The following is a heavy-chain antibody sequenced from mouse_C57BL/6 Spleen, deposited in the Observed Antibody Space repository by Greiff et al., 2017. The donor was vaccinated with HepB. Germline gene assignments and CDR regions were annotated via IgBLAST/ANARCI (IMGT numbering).Heavy chain of an antibody. V-gene: IGHV1-54*01. CDR3: AREGIYYYGSSDGYFDV. J-gene: IGHJ1*03. D-gene: IGHD1-1*01. Sequence: QVQLQQSGAELVRPGTSVKVSCKASGYAFTNYLIEWVKQRPGPGLEWIGVINPGSGGTNYNEKFKGKATLTADKSSSTAYMQLISLTSEDSAVYFCAREGIYYYGSSDGYFDVWGTGTTVTVSS. CDR2: INPGSGGT. CDR1: GYAFTNYL.